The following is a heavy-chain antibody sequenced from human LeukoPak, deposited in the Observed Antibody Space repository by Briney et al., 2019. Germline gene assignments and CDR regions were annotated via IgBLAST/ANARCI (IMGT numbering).Heavy chain of an antibody. CDR1: GGSISSYY. J-gene: IGHJ3*02. D-gene: IGHD3-10*01. Sequence: SETLSLTCTVSGGSISSYYWSWIRQPPGKGLEWIGYIYYSGSTNYNPSLKSRVTISVDTSKNQFSLKLSSVTAADTAVYYCARHVFLGPGEAFDIWGQGTMVTVSS. CDR2: IYYSGST. V-gene: IGHV4-59*08. CDR3: ARHVFLGPGEAFDI.